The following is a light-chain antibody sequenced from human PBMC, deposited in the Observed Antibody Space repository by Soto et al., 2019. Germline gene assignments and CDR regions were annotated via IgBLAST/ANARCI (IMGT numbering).Light chain of an antibody. Sequence: IQLTQSPSSLSASVGDRFTITFRSSQGISSYLAWYQQKPGKAPKLLIYAASTLQGGVPSRFSGSGSGTDFTLTINSLQPEDLATYYCQQLNSYPITFGQGTRLEIK. CDR3: QQLNSYPIT. V-gene: IGKV1-9*01. CDR2: AAS. CDR1: QGISSY. J-gene: IGKJ5*01.